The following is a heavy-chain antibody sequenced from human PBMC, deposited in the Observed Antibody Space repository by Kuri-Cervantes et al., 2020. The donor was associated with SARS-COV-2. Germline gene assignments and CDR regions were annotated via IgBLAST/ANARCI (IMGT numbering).Heavy chain of an antibody. D-gene: IGHD3-3*01. Sequence: GESLKISCAASGFTFSSYAMSWVRQAPGKGLEWVSAVSGSGGNTYYADSVKGRFTISRDNAKNSLYLQMNSLRAEDTAVYYCARVEGISLDYWGQGTLVTVSS. CDR1: GFTFSSYA. V-gene: IGHV3-23*01. J-gene: IGHJ4*02. CDR3: ARVEGISLDY. CDR2: VSGSGGNT.